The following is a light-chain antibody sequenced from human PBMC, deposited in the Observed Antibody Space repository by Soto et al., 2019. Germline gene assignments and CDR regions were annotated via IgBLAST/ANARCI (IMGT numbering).Light chain of an antibody. J-gene: IGLJ1*01. CDR2: DVS. Sequence: QSALTQPASVSGSPGQSITISCTGTTSDVGRYNYVSWYQQHPGKAPKLIIYDVSNRPSGVSNRFSGSKSGNTASLTISGLQAEDEADYYCNSYTSSSTYVFGTGTKATVL. CDR3: NSYTSSSTYV. V-gene: IGLV2-14*01. CDR1: TSDVGRYNY.